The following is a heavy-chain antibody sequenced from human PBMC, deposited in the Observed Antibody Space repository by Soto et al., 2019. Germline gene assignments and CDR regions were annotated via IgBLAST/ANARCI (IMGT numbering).Heavy chain of an antibody. J-gene: IGHJ4*02. CDR3: AKGGRQWLVTSDFNY. CDR2: VSHDGRNT. V-gene: IGHV3-30*18. Sequence: VQLVESGGGVVQPGRSLRLCCAASRFTFSDYAMHWVRQAPGKGLEWVAVVSHDGRNTHYADSVKGRFTISRDSSKNTVSLEMTSLRAKDTAVYYCAKGGRQWLVTSDFNYWGQGALVTVSS. CDR1: RFTFSDYA. D-gene: IGHD6-19*01.